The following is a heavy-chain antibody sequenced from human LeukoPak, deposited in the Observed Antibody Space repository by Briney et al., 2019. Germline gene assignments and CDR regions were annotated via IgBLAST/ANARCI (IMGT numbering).Heavy chain of an antibody. V-gene: IGHV1-24*01. D-gene: IGHD5-18*01. J-gene: IGHJ4*02. Sequence: ALVKVSCKVSGYTLTELSMHWVRQAPGKGLEWMGGFDPEDGETIYAQKFQGRVTMTEDTSTDTAYMELSSLRSEDTAVYYCATDWRGAMVISFGYWGQGTLVTVSS. CDR3: ATDWRGAMVISFGY. CDR1: GYTLTELS. CDR2: FDPEDGET.